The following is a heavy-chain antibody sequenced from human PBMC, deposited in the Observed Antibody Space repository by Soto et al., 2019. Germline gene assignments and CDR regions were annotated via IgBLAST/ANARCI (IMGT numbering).Heavy chain of an antibody. CDR2: IKSITDGGTT. J-gene: IGHJ4*02. CDR3: STGRSTYGLDS. D-gene: IGHD5-18*01. V-gene: IGHV3-15*01. Sequence: KSGGSLRLSCVASAFSFTNAWMSWVRQAPGKGLEWVGRIKSITDGGTTDYAAPVKGRFTISRDDSNNTLYLQMNSLKTEDTAVSYCSTGRSTYGLDSWGQGTLVTVSS. CDR1: AFSFTNAW.